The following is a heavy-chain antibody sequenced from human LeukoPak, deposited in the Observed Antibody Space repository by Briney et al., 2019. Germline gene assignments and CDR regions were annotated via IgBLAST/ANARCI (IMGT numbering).Heavy chain of an antibody. CDR3: AKQLGYCSDGSCYFPY. CDR2: ISGSGGGT. Sequence: GGSLRLSCAASGFTFSSYAMSWVRQAPGEGLEWVSAISGSGGGTYYADSVKGRFTISRDNSKSTLCLQMNSLRAEDTAVYYCAKQLGYCSDGSCYFPYWGQGTLVTVSS. D-gene: IGHD2-15*01. J-gene: IGHJ4*02. CDR1: GFTFSSYA. V-gene: IGHV3-23*01.